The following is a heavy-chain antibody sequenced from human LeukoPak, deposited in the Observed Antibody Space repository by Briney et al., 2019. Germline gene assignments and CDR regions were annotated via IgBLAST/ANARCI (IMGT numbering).Heavy chain of an antibody. CDR1: GYSISSGYY. CDR3: ARGVGGVMVRGVRPYFYGMDV. V-gene: IGHV4-38-2*02. D-gene: IGHD3-10*01. J-gene: IGHJ6*02. CDR2: IYHSGST. Sequence: SETLSLTCTVSGYSISSGYYWGWIRQPPGKGLEWIGSIYHSGSTYYNPSLKSRVTISLDTSMNQFSLKLISVTAADTAVYYCARGVGGVMVRGVRPYFYGMDVWGQGTTVTVSS.